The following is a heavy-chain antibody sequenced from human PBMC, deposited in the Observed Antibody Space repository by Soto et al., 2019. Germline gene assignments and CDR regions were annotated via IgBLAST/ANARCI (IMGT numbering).Heavy chain of an antibody. CDR3: ARSYTNSWHWFDP. Sequence: QVQLVESGGGVVQPGRSLRLSCEASGFTFRTYTMHWVRQAPDKGPEWVAVISYDGSNKNYPDSVKGRFTISRDNSKNKLYLQMNSLRAEDTAVYYCARSYTNSWHWFDPWGQGTPVTVSS. CDR1: GFTFRTYT. D-gene: IGHD6-13*01. CDR2: ISYDGSNK. V-gene: IGHV3-30-3*01. J-gene: IGHJ5*02.